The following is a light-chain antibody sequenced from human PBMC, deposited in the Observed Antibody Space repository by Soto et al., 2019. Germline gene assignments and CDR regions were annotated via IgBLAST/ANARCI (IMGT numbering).Light chain of an antibody. CDR1: SSNIGAGYD. V-gene: IGLV1-40*01. Sequence: QSVLTQPPSVSGAPGQRVTISCTGSSSNIGAGYDVHWYQQLPGTAPKLLIYGNSNRPSGVPDRLSGSKSGTSASLAITGLQAEDEADYYCQSYDSSLSNWVFGGGTKPPS. CDR3: QSYDSSLSNWV. J-gene: IGLJ3*02. CDR2: GNS.